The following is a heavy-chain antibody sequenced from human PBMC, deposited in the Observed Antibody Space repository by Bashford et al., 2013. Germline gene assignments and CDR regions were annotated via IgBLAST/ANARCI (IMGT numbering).Heavy chain of an antibody. CDR1: GFTFSSYA. Sequence: GGSLRLSCAASGFTFSSYAMSWVRQAPGKGLEWVSAISGSGGSTYYADSVKGRFTISRDNSNNTLFLQMNSLRADDTAVYYCAKYFPKKGNYFDYWGQGTLVTVSS. D-gene: IGHD2/OR15-2a*01. CDR3: AKYFPKKGNYFDY. J-gene: IGHJ4*02. V-gene: IGHV3-23*01. CDR2: ISGSGGST.